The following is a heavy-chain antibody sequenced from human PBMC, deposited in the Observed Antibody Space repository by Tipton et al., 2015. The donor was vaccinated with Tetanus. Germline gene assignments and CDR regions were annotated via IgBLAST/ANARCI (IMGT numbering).Heavy chain of an antibody. J-gene: IGHJ3*01. CDR2: IYVTGAT. V-gene: IGHV4-4*07. Sequence: TLSLTCSVSGGSISNYYWNWIRQPAGKGLEWIGRIYVTGATNHSPALQSRVTMSIDRAKGQLSLTLTSVTAADAAMYYCAREDVYYHDGSGFYAFDVWGRGTMVAVSS. CDR3: AREDVYYHDGSGFYAFDV. D-gene: IGHD3-22*01. CDR1: GGSISNYY.